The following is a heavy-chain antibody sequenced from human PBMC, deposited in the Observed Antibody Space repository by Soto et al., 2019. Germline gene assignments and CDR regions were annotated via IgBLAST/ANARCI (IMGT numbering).Heavy chain of an antibody. V-gene: IGHV4-31*03. CDR2: IYYSGST. J-gene: IGHJ4*02. CDR1: GGSISSGGYY. Sequence: SETLSLTCTVSGGSISSGGYYWSWIRQHPGKGLEWIGYIYYSGSTYYNPSLKSRVTISVDTSKNQFSLKLSSVTAADTAVYYCARALVVVAAKIYFDYWGQGTLVTVSS. CDR3: ARALVVVAAKIYFDY. D-gene: IGHD2-15*01.